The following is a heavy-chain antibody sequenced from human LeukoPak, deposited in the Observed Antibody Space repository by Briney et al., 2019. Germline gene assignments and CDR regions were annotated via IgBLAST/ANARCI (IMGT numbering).Heavy chain of an antibody. J-gene: IGHJ5*02. Sequence: ASVKVSCKASGYTFTGYYMHWVRQAPGQGLEWMGIINPSGGSTSYAQKFQGRVTMTRDTSTSTVYMVLSSLRSEDTAVYYCARTWTPIVVVPAAIPPSFDPWGQGTLVTVSS. V-gene: IGHV1-46*01. CDR2: INPSGGST. CDR3: ARTWTPIVVVPAAIPPSFDP. D-gene: IGHD2-2*02. CDR1: GYTFTGYY.